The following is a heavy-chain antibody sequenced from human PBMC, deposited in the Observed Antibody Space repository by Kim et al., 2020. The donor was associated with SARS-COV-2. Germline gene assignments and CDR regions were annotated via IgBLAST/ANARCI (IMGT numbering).Heavy chain of an antibody. V-gene: IGHV1-18*01. Sequence: AQKLQGRVTMTTDTSTSTAYMELRSLRSDDTAVYYCARASVVVPAATSDYWGQGTLVTVSS. CDR3: ARASVVVPAATSDY. D-gene: IGHD2-2*01. J-gene: IGHJ4*02.